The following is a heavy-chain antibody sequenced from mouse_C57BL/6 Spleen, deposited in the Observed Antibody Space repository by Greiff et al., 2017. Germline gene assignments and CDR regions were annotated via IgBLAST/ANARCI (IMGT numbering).Heavy chain of an antibody. J-gene: IGHJ3*01. V-gene: IGHV1-9*01. D-gene: IGHD2-3*01. CDR1: GYTFTGYW. CDR2: ILPGSGST. Sequence: QVQLKESGAELMKPGASVKLSCKATGYTFTGYWIEWVKQRPGHGLEWIGEILPGSGSTNYNEKFKGKATFTADTSSNTAYMQLSSLTTEDSAIYYCALYDGYYRTAWFAYWGQGTLVTVSA. CDR3: ALYDGYYRTAWFAY.